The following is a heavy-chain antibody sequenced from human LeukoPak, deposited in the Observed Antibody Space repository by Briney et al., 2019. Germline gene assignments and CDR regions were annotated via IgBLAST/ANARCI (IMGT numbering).Heavy chain of an antibody. CDR1: GFTFSSCT. V-gene: IGHV3-21*01. D-gene: IGHD1-26*01. Sequence: GGSLRLSCAASGFTFSSCTMIWVRQAPGKGLEWVASISSSSTYIYYADSVQGRFTISRDNPKNSLYLQMHSLTAEDTAIYYCARKMPRGSHRGGGDYWGQGTLVTVSS. CDR2: ISSSSTYI. J-gene: IGHJ4*02. CDR3: ARKMPRGSHRGGGDY.